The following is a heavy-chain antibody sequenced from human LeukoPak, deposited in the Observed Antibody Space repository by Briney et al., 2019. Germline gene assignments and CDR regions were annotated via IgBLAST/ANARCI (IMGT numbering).Heavy chain of an antibody. CDR3: AIGGPDITYYDFWSGYLSYYYYGMDV. J-gene: IGHJ6*02. Sequence: GASVKVSCKASGYTFTSYDINWVRQATGQGLEWMGWMNPNSGNTGYAQKFQDRVTMTRNTSISTAYMELSSLRSEDTAVYYCAIGGPDITYYDFWSGYLSYYYYGMDVWGQGTTVTVSS. CDR2: MNPNSGNT. CDR1: GYTFTSYD. D-gene: IGHD3-3*01. V-gene: IGHV1-8*01.